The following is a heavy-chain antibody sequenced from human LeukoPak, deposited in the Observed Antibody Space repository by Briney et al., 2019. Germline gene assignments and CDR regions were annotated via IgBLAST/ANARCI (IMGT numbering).Heavy chain of an antibody. CDR2: ISYDGSNK. D-gene: IGHD2-2*01. CDR1: GFTFSSYA. V-gene: IGHV3-30-3*01. J-gene: IGHJ4*02. Sequence: GGSLRLSCAASGFTFSSYAMHWVRQAPGKGLEWVAVISYDGSNKYYADSVKGRFTISRDNSKNTLYLQMNSLRAEDTAVYYCAKDYPMKVVVVPAASLDYWGQGTLVTVSS. CDR3: AKDYPMKVVVVPAASLDY.